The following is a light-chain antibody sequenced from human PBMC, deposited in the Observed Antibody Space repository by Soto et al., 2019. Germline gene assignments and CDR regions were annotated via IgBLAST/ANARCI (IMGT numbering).Light chain of an antibody. J-gene: IGKJ5*01. CDR1: QGISSY. CDR2: TAS. Sequence: DIQLTQSPSFLSASVGDRVTITCRASQGISSYLAWYQQKPGKAPNLLIHTASTLQSGVPSRFSGSGSVIEFTLPISSLQPEDFATYYCQQRNSYPITFGQGTRLEIK. V-gene: IGKV1-9*01. CDR3: QQRNSYPIT.